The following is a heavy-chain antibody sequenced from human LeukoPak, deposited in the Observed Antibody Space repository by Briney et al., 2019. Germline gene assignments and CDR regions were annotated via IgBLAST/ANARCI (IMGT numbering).Heavy chain of an antibody. CDR3: ARSTSSPYYFDY. D-gene: IGHD5/OR15-5a*01. CDR2: IYYSGST. J-gene: IGHJ4*02. Sequence: PSQTLSLTCTVSGGSISSGGYYWSWIRQHPGKGLEWIGYIYYSGSTYYNPSLKSRVTISVDTSKNQFSLKLSSVTAADTAVYYCARSTSSPYYFDYWGQGTLVTVSS. V-gene: IGHV4-31*03. CDR1: GGSISSGGYY.